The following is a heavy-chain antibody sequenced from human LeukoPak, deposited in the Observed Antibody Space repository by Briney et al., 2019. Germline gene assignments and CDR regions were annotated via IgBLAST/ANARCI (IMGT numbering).Heavy chain of an antibody. CDR1: GGSFSDYS. J-gene: IGHJ5*02. D-gene: IGHD5-12*01. Sequence: SVTVSCKASGGSFSDYSISWVRQAPGQGLEWMGRIIAILDTAHYAQKIQGRFTITADKSTTTVYMELSSLRSDDTAVYYCVRSGYDYDWFDPWGQGTLVAVSS. V-gene: IGHV1-69*08. CDR2: IIAILDTA. CDR3: VRSGYDYDWFDP.